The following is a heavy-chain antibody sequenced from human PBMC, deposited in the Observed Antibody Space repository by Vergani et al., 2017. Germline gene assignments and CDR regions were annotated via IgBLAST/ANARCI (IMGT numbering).Heavy chain of an antibody. V-gene: IGHV3-48*01. CDR1: GFTFSSYS. J-gene: IGHJ4*02. Sequence: EMQLVDSGGGLVQPGGSLRLSCAASGFTFSSYSMNWVRQAPGKGLEWVSYISSSGSPIYYADSVKGRFTISRDNAKNSLYLQMNSLRAEDTAAYYCARXHGYSFGSYYFDYWGQGTLVTVSS. CDR2: ISSSGSPI. CDR3: ARXHGYSFGSYYFDY. D-gene: IGHD5-18*01.